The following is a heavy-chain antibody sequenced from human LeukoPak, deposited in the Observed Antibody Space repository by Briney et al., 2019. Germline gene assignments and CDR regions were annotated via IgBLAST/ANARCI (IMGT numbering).Heavy chain of an antibody. CDR2: ISAYNGNT. V-gene: IGHV1-18*01. D-gene: IGHD3-10*01. CDR3: ARGRVGPDYYGSGSYFDY. Sequence: ASVKVSCKASGYTFTSYGISWVRQAPGQGLEWMGWISAYNGNTNYAQKLQGRVTMTTDTSTSTAYMELRSLRSDDTAVYYCARGRVGPDYYGSGSYFDYWGQGTLVTVSS. CDR1: GYTFTSYG. J-gene: IGHJ4*02.